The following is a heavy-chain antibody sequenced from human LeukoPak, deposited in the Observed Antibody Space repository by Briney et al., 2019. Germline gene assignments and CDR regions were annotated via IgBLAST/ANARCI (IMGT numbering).Heavy chain of an antibody. CDR2: IIPIFGTA. J-gene: IGHJ6*03. CDR3: AKGQLVQSYYYYYYYMDV. CDR1: GGTFSSYA. D-gene: IGHD6-6*01. Sequence: ASVKVSCKASGGTFSSYAISWVRQAPGQGLEWMGGIIPIFGTANYAQKFQGRVTITADESTSTAYMELSSLRSEDTAVYYCAKGQLVQSYYYYYYYMDVWGKGTTVTVSS. V-gene: IGHV1-69*13.